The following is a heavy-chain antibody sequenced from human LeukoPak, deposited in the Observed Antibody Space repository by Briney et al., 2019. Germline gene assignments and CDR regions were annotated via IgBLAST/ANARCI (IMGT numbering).Heavy chain of an antibody. CDR2: ISAYNGNT. D-gene: IGHD5-12*01. CDR3: ARVVLTGYSGYDCVDY. CDR1: GYTFTSYG. V-gene: IGHV1-18*01. Sequence: ASVKVSCKASGYTFTSYGISWVRQAPGQGLEWMGWISAYNGNTNYAQKLQGRVTMTTDTSTSTAYMELRSLRSDDTAVYYCARVVLTGYSGYDCVDYWGQGTPVTVSS. J-gene: IGHJ4*02.